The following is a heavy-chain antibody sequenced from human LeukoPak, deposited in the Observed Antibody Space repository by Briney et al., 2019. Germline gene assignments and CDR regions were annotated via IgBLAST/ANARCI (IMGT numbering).Heavy chain of an antibody. CDR3: ARHRTFMAVADYYFDY. CDR2: IYPGDSDI. CDR1: GFKFFIYW. D-gene: IGHD6-19*01. V-gene: IGHV5-51*01. Sequence: GESLKISCKGSGFKFFIYWIGRVRQMPGKGLEWMGNIYPGDSDIRYNPSFQGQVTISADKSISTAYLQWSSLKASDTAMYYCARHRTFMAVADYYFDYWGQGTLVTVSS. J-gene: IGHJ4*02.